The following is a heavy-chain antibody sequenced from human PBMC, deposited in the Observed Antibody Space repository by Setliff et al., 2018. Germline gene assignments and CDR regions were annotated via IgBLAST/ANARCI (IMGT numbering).Heavy chain of an antibody. CDR3: ARLIAVAGYYFDY. V-gene: IGHV4-4*08. J-gene: IGHJ4*02. Sequence: SETLSLTCTVSGGSISRYHWSWIRQPPGKGLEWIGYIQTSGTTYSNSSLKSRLSISVDTSKNQFSLKLSSVTAADTAVYHCARLIAVAGYYFDYWGQGTLVTVSS. CDR2: IQTSGTT. CDR1: GGSISRYH. D-gene: IGHD6-19*01.